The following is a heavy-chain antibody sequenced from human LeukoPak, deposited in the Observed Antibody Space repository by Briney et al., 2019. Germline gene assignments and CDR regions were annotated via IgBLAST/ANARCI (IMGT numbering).Heavy chain of an antibody. CDR3: ARGHSGWLYDVFDL. V-gene: IGHV1-8*03. J-gene: IGHJ3*01. Sequence: ASVKVSCKASGYTFTNYDINWVRQATGQGLEWVGRMNPNSGNTGYAQKFQGRVTITRNTSISTAYMELSSLRSEDTAVYYCARGHSGWLYDVFDLWGQGTMVTVPS. CDR1: GYTFTNYD. CDR2: MNPNSGNT. D-gene: IGHD6-19*01.